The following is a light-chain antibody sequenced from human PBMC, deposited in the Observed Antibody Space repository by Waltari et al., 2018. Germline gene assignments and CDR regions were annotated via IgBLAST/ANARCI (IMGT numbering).Light chain of an antibody. CDR3: QQRRNWPWT. CDR1: QNIDSY. J-gene: IGKJ1*01. Sequence: ETVLTQSPATLSLSPGDRATFSCRASQNIDSYLAWYQQKPGQALRFLIFDAFNRPTGIPARLSGSRSGTDFNLTISSLESEDFAIYYCQQRRNWPWTFGQGTRVEIK. CDR2: DAF. V-gene: IGKV3-11*01.